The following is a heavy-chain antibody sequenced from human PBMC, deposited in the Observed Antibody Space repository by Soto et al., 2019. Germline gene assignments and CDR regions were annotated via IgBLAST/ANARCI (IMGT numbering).Heavy chain of an antibody. J-gene: IGHJ4*02. V-gene: IGHV3-30-3*01. Sequence: QVQLVESGGGVVPPGRSLRLSCAASGFTFSRYPMHWVRQAPGKGLEWVALISYDGSNKYYADSVKGRFTISRDNSKNTLYLQVNSLRADDTAVYYCARTQNWYFDNWGQGTLVTVSS. CDR2: ISYDGSNK. CDR3: ARTQNWYFDN. D-gene: IGHD1-1*01. CDR1: GFTFSRYP.